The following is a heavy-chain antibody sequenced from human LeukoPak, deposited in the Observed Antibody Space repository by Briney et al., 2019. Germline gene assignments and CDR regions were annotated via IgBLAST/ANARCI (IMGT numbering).Heavy chain of an antibody. CDR1: GGTFSTYA. Sequence: SVKVSCKASGGTFSTYAISWVRQAPGQGLEWMGGVIPIFGTANYAQNLQGRVTITTDESTSTAYMELSSLRSVDTAVYYCAREYCSTTICFGRGGFDYWGQGTLVTVSS. D-gene: IGHD2-2*01. CDR3: AREYCSTTICFGRGGFDY. V-gene: IGHV1-69*05. CDR2: VIPIFGTA. J-gene: IGHJ4*02.